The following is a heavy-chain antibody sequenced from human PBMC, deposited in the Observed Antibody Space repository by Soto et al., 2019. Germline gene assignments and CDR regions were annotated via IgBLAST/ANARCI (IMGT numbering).Heavy chain of an antibody. CDR3: ARAGYDFWSGPLYYN. J-gene: IGHJ4*02. CDR1: GFTFSSYW. V-gene: IGHV3-7*01. CDR2: IKQDGSEK. D-gene: IGHD3-3*01. Sequence: GGSLRLSCAASGFTFSSYWMSWVRQAPGKGLEWVANIKQDGSEKYYVDSVKGRFTISRDNAKNSLYLQMNSLRAEDTAVYYCARAGYDFWSGPLYYNWGQGTLVTVSS.